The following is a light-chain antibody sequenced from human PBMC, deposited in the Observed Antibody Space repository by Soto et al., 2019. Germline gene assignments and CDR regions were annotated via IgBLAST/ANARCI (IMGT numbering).Light chain of an antibody. CDR3: QQSFAFPNT. CDR1: KTITYY. J-gene: IGKJ1*01. V-gene: IGKV1-39*01. Sequence: DIQMTPSPSSLSASVGDRDTITCRASKTITYYVHWYQQKTGGHTKLLIYAAYNLQSGVPSRFSGSGLGRVFSPTISILQREDVATYSGQQSFAFPNTCGQGTKVDSK. CDR2: AAY.